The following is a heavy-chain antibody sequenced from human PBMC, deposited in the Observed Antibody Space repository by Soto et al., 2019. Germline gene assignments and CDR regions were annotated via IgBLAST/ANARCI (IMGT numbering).Heavy chain of an antibody. CDR1: DGAFSDYY. CDR2: INHSGST. CDR3: ARHKFGFSYYYDYYLDV. V-gene: IGHV4-34*01. J-gene: IGHJ6*03. D-gene: IGHD2-21*01. Sequence: QVQLHQWGAGLLKPSETLSLTCAVYDGAFSDYYWTWIRQSPGKGLEWIGEINHSGSTSYKSSLKRRVTISIDPSKNHFSLKLTSVTYSYKAKYYCARHKFGFSYYYDYYLDVWGQGTTVTDSS.